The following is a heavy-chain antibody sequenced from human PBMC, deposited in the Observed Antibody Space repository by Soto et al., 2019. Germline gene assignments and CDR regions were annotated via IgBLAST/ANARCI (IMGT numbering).Heavy chain of an antibody. CDR3: ARDVRSHDYGHYYYVMDG. Sequence: ASVKVSCKASGYTFTSYAMHWVRQAPGQRLEWMGWINAGIGDTEYSEKFQGRVTITRDTSASTAYMELSSLRSEDTAVYYCARDVRSHDYGHYYYVMDGWGQGTTVTGSS. CDR1: GYTFTSYA. J-gene: IGHJ6*02. V-gene: IGHV1-3*01. CDR2: INAGIGDT. D-gene: IGHD4-17*01.